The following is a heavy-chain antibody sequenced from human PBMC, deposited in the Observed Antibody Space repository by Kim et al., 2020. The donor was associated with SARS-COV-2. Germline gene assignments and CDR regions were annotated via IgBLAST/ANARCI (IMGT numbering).Heavy chain of an antibody. CDR3: AADHLGHAFDI. Sequence: TNYAQKFQERVTITRDMSTSTAYMELSSLRSEDTAVYYCAADHLGHAFDIWGQGTMVTVSS. CDR2: T. J-gene: IGHJ3*02. D-gene: IGHD7-27*01. V-gene: IGHV1-58*01.